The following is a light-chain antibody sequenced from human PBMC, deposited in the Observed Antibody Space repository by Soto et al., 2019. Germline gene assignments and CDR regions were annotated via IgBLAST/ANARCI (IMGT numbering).Light chain of an antibody. V-gene: IGLV2-14*01. CDR1: SSDVGGYEY. CDR2: DVT. Sequence: SALSQPASVSGSPGQSITISCTGTSSDVGGYEYVSWYQHQPDKAPKLIIYDVTNRPSGVSTRFSGSESGNTASLTISGIQTEDEADYYCASITRSSTSVFGTGTKVTV. J-gene: IGLJ1*01. CDR3: ASITRSSTSV.